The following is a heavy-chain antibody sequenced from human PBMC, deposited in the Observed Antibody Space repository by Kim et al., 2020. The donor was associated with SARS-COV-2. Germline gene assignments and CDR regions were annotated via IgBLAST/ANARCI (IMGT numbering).Heavy chain of an antibody. CDR3: AADVDTAMVYIYYYYGMDV. D-gene: IGHD5-18*01. V-gene: IGHV1-69*13. Sequence: SVKVSCKASGGTFSSYAISWVRQAPGQGLEWMGGIIPIFGTANYAQKFQGRVTITADESTSTAYMELSSLRSEDTAVYYCAADVDTAMVYIYYYYGMDVWGQGTTVTVSS. CDR1: GGTFSSYA. J-gene: IGHJ6*02. CDR2: IIPIFGTA.